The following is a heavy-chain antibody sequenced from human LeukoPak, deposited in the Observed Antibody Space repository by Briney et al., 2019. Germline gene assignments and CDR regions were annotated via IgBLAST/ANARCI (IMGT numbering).Heavy chain of an antibody. V-gene: IGHV3-23*01. J-gene: IGHJ4*02. CDR2: ISGSGGST. CDR3: AKGKTYYYDSSGYSDPLDY. D-gene: IGHD3-22*01. CDR1: GFAFSSYA. Sequence: GGSLRLSCAASGFAFSSYAMSWVRQAPGKGLEWVSAISGSGGSTYYADSVKGRFTISRDNSKNTLYLQMNSLRAEDTAVYYCAKGKTYYYDSSGYSDPLDYWGQGTLVTVSS.